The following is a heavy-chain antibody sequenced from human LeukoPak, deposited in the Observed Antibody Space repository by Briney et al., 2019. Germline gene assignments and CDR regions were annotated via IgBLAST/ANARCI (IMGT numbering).Heavy chain of an antibody. CDR2: IKSDASEE. Sequence: PGGSLRLSCVASGFMFDRYWMSWVRQAPGKGQEWVANIKSDASEEKYLDSVMGRFKISRDNAEDSLFLQMNSLRAEDTAVYFCARQPQHEASFDYWGQGALVAVSS. J-gene: IGHJ4*02. CDR3: ARQPQHEASFDY. V-gene: IGHV3-7*01. CDR1: GFMFDRYW.